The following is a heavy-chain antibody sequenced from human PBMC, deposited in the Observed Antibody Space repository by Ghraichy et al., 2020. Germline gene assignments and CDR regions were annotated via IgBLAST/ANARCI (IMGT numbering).Heavy chain of an antibody. J-gene: IGHJ4*02. CDR1: GFTFSSYE. CDR2: TSGSGSTI. Sequence: GGSLRLSCAASGFTFSSYEMNWVRQAPGKGLEWVSYTSGSGSTIYYADSVKGRFTISRDNAKNSLYLQMNSLRAEDTAVYYCAREGPGSGDPLDYWGPGTLVTVSS. V-gene: IGHV3-48*03. CDR3: AREGPGSGDPLDY. D-gene: IGHD1-26*01.